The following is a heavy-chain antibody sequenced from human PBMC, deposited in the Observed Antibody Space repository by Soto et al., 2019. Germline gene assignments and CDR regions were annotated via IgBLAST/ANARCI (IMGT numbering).Heavy chain of an antibody. CDR1: GGSISSYY. J-gene: IGHJ6*02. CDR2: IYYSGST. CDR3: ARTAAAGMDV. V-gene: IGHV4-59*01. D-gene: IGHD6-13*01. Sequence: SETLSLTCTVSGGSISSYYWSWIRQPPGKGLEWIGYIYYSGSTNYNPSLKSRVTISVDTSKNQFSLKLSSVTAADTAVYYCARTAAAGMDVWGQGTTVTVSS.